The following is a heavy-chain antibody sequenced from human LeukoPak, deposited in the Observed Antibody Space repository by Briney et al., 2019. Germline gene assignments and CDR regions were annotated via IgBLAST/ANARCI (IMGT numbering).Heavy chain of an antibody. CDR2: ISGSGGST. CDR3: ARQGGSGSYVSDY. D-gene: IGHD1-26*01. J-gene: IGHJ4*02. Sequence: GGSLRLSCAASGFTFSSYAMSWVRQAPGKGLEWVSAISGSGGSTYYADSVKGRFTISRDNSKNTLYLQMNSLRAEDTAVYYCARQGGSGSYVSDYWGQGTLVTVSS. CDR1: GFTFSSYA. V-gene: IGHV3-23*01.